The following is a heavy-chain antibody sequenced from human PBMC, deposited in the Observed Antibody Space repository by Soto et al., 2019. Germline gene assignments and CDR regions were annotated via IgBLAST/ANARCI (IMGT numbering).Heavy chain of an antibody. CDR2: ISAYNGNT. CDR3: ARDRNDYGDSIWFDP. V-gene: IGHV1-18*01. D-gene: IGHD4-17*01. J-gene: IGHJ5*02. CDR1: AYTFTSYG. Sequence: ASVKVFCKASAYTFTSYGISWVRQAPGQGREWMGWISAYNGNTNYAQKLQGRDTMTTDTSTSTAYMELRSLRSDDTAVYYCARDRNDYGDSIWFDPWGQGTLVTVSS.